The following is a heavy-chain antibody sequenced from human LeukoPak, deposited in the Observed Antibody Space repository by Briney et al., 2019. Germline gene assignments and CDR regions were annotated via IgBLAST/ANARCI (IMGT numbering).Heavy chain of an antibody. CDR3: ARRVAAAVRPHDYYYYYMDV. CDR2: INHNGST. D-gene: IGHD6-13*01. V-gene: IGHV4-34*01. Sequence: PSETLSLTCAVSGVSFSGYYWNWIRQPPGKGLEWVGEINHNGSTNYNPTPKSRGIITLDASKNKFSLKLSSMTTADKAVYYCARRVAAAVRPHDYYYYYMDVWGKGTTVTISS. CDR1: GVSFSGYY. J-gene: IGHJ6*03.